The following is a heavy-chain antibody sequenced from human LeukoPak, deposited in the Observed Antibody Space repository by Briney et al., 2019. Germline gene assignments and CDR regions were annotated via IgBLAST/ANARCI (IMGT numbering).Heavy chain of an antibody. J-gene: IGHJ5*02. CDR3: ASRRGRSTSQTRFDP. Sequence: SETLSLTCAVYGGSFSGYYWSWIRQPPGKGLERIGEINHSGSTNYNPSLKSRVTISVDTSKNQFSLKLSSVTAADTAVYYCASRRGRSTSQTRFDPWGQGTLVTVSS. D-gene: IGHD2-2*01. CDR2: INHSGST. V-gene: IGHV4-34*01. CDR1: GGSFSGYY.